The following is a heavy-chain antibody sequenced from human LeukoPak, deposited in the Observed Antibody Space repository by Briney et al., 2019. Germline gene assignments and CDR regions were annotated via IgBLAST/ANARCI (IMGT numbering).Heavy chain of an antibody. CDR3: AVAYGGYDWGGGFDY. V-gene: IGHV3-64*01. D-gene: IGHD5-12*01. CDR2: ISTNGGST. Sequence: PGGSLRLSCAASGFTFSRYALHWVRQAPGKGLECISSISTNGGSTYYANSVKGRFTISRDNSKNTLFLQLGSLRAEDMAVYYCAVAYGGYDWGGGFDYWGQGTLVTVSS. J-gene: IGHJ4*02. CDR1: GFTFSRYA.